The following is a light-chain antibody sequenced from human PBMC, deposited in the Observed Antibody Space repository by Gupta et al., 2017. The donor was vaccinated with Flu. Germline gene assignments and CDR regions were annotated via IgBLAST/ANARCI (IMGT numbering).Light chain of an antibody. V-gene: IGKV1-39*01. CDR2: AAS. CDR3: LQSDSTPWT. Sequence: DLQMTQSPSSLSASVGDRVTITCRASQSISSYLNWYQQKPGKAPKLLIYAASSLQSGVPSRFSGSGSGTDFTLTISSLQPEDFATYYCLQSDSTPWTFGQGTKVEIK. CDR1: QSISSY. J-gene: IGKJ1*01.